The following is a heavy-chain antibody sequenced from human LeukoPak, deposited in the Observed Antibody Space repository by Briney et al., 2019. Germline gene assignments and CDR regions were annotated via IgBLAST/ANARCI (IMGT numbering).Heavy chain of an antibody. J-gene: IGHJ6*04. CDR3: ARVRRAEYYYDSSGYHMDV. Sequence: GGSLRLSCAASGFTFSSYEMNWVRQAPGKGLEWVSYISSSGSTIYYADSVKGRFTISRDNAKNSLYLQMNSLRAEDTAVYYCARVRRAEYYYDSSGYHMDVWGKGTTVTVSS. V-gene: IGHV3-48*03. D-gene: IGHD3-22*01. CDR1: GFTFSSYE. CDR2: ISSSGSTI.